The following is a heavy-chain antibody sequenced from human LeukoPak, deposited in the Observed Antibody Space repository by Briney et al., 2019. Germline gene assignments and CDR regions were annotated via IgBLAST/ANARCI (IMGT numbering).Heavy chain of an antibody. Sequence: GRSLRLSCAASGFTFSSYGMHWVRQAPGKGLEWVAVISYDGSSKYYADSVKGRFTISRDNSKNTLYLQMNSLRAEDTAVYYCANSDSSGYYQFDYWGQGTLVTVSS. V-gene: IGHV3-30*18. D-gene: IGHD3-22*01. J-gene: IGHJ4*02. CDR2: ISYDGSSK. CDR1: GFTFSSYG. CDR3: ANSDSSGYYQFDY.